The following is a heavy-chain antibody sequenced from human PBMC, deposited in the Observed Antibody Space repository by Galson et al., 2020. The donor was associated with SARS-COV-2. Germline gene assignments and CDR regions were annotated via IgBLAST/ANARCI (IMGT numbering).Heavy chain of an antibody. CDR1: GFTFGKYA. CDR2: ISGSGDET. J-gene: IGHJ6*02. Sequence: GGSLRLSCGAAGFTFGKYAMSWVRQAPGKGLEWVADISGSGDETDYADSVKGRFTISRDNSKNVLFLQMDSLRAEDTAVYFCAKYKDGYNFFFHFGMDVWGQGTTVSVSS. CDR3: AKYKDGYNFFFHFGMDV. V-gene: IGHV3-23*01. D-gene: IGHD5-12*01.